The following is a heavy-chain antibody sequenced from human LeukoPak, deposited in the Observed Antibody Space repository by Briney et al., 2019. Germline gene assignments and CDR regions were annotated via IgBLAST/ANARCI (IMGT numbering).Heavy chain of an antibody. J-gene: IGHJ4*02. V-gene: IGHV3-11*04. CDR2: ISSSGSTI. D-gene: IGHD6-13*01. CDR1: GFTFSDYY. Sequence: GGSLRLSCAASGFTFSDYYMSWIRQAPGKGLEWVSYISSSGSTIYYADSVKGRFTISRDNAKNTLYLQMNSLRAEDTAVYYCASPGSGSSWYVIKDYWGQGTLVTVSS. CDR3: ASPGSGSSWYVIKDY.